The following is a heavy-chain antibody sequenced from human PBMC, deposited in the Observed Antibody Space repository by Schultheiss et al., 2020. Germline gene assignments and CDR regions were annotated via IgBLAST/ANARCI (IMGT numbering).Heavy chain of an antibody. Sequence: GGSLRLSCAASGFTFRSYAMSWVRQAPGKGLEWVSGISGGGGTTYYADSVKGRFTISRDNSKDTLYLEMNSLRAEDTAVYYCAKVTIAVAGTNWGKGTLVTVAS. D-gene: IGHD6-19*01. CDR2: ISGGGGTT. CDR1: GFTFRSYA. J-gene: IGHJ4*02. V-gene: IGHV3-23*01. CDR3: AKVTIAVAGTN.